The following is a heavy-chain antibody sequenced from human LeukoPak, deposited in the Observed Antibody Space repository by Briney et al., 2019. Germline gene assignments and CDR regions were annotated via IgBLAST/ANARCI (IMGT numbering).Heavy chain of an antibody. J-gene: IGHJ4*02. Sequence: PSETLSLTCAVYGGSFSGYYWSWLRQPPGKGLEWIGEINHSGSTNYNPSLKSRVTISVDTSKNQFSLKLSSVTAADTAVYYCARERRRITMIVVVTTFDYWGQGTLVTVSS. D-gene: IGHD3-22*01. V-gene: IGHV4-34*01. CDR3: ARERRRITMIVVVTTFDY. CDR2: INHSGST. CDR1: GGSFSGYY.